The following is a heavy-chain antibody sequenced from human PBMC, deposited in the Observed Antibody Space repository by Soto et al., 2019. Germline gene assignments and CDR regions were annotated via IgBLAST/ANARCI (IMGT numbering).Heavy chain of an antibody. CDR1: GFTFDDYA. Sequence: PGGSLRLSCAASGFTFDDYAMHWVRQAPGKGLEWVSSITWNSGSIAYTGSVKGRFTISRDNAKNSLYLQMNSLRAEDTAVYYCASRAIFGVVRDDAFDIWGQGTMVTVSS. D-gene: IGHD3-3*01. CDR3: ASRAIFGVVRDDAFDI. CDR2: ITWNSGSI. V-gene: IGHV3-9*01. J-gene: IGHJ3*02.